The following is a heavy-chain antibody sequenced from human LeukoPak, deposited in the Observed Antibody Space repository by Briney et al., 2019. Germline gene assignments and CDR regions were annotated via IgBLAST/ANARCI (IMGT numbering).Heavy chain of an antibody. CDR3: ARAPRKGSSSWYFDY. Sequence: SETLSLTCTVSGGSISSGGYYWSWIRQHPGKGLEWIGYIYYSGSTYYNPSLKSRVTISVDTSKNQFSLKLNSVTAADTAVYYCARAPRKGSSSWYFDYWGQGTLVTVSS. V-gene: IGHV4-31*03. CDR1: GGSISSGGYY. CDR2: IYYSGST. D-gene: IGHD6-6*01. J-gene: IGHJ4*02.